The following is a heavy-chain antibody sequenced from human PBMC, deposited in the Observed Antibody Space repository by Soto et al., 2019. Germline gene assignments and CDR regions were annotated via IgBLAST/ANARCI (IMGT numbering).Heavy chain of an antibody. CDR2: IIPFLDIT. J-gene: IGHJ4*02. CDR3: AGPIVGLTI. CDR1: GGTFSSLT. Sequence: QVQLVQSGPELKKPGSSVKVSCKASGGTFSSLTLSWVRQAPGQGPEWMGRIIPFLDITNYAQKFQGRVTISADKSTNASYMELSGLRSDDTAIYYCAGPIVGLTIWGQGTLVTVSS. D-gene: IGHD1-26*01. V-gene: IGHV1-69*02.